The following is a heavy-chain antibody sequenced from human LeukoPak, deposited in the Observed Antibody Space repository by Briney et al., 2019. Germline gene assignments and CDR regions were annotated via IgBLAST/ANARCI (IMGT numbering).Heavy chain of an antibody. Sequence: SETLSLTCTVSGGSISSSNYYWGWIRQPPGKGLEWIGSIYYSGSTYYNPSLKSRVTISVDTSKNHFSLKLSSVTAADTAVYYCATSGWYLLPGIYWGQGTLVTVSS. V-gene: IGHV4-39*02. CDR2: IYYSGST. CDR3: ATSGWYLLPGIY. D-gene: IGHD6-19*01. CDR1: GGSISSSNYY. J-gene: IGHJ4*02.